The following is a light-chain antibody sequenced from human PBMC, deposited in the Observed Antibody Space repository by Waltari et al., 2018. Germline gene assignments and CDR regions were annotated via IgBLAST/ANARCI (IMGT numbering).Light chain of an antibody. CDR2: RAN. Sequence: QPVLIQPPSASGTPGQRVTISCSGSSSNIGSNYVYWYQQVPGTAPKLLMYRANWGPSGVPDRFSGSKSGTSASLAISGVRSEDEADYHRAAWDDVLSGVVFGGGTKLIVL. CDR1: SSNIGSNY. J-gene: IGLJ2*01. V-gene: IGLV1-47*01. CDR3: AAWDDVLSGVV.